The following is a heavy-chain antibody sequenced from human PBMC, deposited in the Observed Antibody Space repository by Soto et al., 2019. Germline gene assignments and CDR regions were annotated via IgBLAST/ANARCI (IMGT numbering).Heavy chain of an antibody. CDR2: IWYDGSNK. J-gene: IGHJ6*02. D-gene: IGHD3-3*01. CDR1: GFTFSSYG. Sequence: QVQLVESGGGVVQPGRSLRLSCAASGFTFSSYGMHWVRQAPGKGLEWVAVIWYDGSNKYYADSVKGRFTISRDNSKNTRNLQMNSLRAEDTAVYYCARDQRSPEWPYYYYDCMDVWGQGTTVTVSS. V-gene: IGHV3-33*01. CDR3: ARDQRSPEWPYYYYDCMDV.